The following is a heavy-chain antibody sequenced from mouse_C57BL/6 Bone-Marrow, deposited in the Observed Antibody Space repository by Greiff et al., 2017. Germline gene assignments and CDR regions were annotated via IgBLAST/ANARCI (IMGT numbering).Heavy chain of an antibody. CDR3: ARSYCYGHWYFDV. D-gene: IGHD1-1*01. CDR1: GYTFTSYT. V-gene: IGHV1-4*01. J-gene: IGHJ1*03. Sequence: VQLVESGAELARPGASVKMSCKASGYTFTSYTMHWVKQRPGQGLEWIGYINPSSGYTKYNQKFKDKATLTADKSSSTAYMQLSSLTSEDSAVYYCARSYCYGHWYFDVWGTGTTVTVSS. CDR2: INPSSGYT.